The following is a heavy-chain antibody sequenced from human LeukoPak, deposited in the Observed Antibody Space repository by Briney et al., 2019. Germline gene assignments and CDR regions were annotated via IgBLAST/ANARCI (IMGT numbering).Heavy chain of an antibody. CDR2: IPYDGSFK. CDR3: ANTVHSSTCPSF. J-gene: IGHJ1*01. CDR1: RFTFSSYG. Sequence: PGGSLRLSCAASRFTFSSYGMHWVRQAPGKGLEWVVFIPYDGSFKYYADSVKGRFTISRDNSKNTLYLQMNSLRAEDTAVYYCANTVHSSTCPSFWGQGTLVTVSS. D-gene: IGHD6-13*01. V-gene: IGHV3-30*02.